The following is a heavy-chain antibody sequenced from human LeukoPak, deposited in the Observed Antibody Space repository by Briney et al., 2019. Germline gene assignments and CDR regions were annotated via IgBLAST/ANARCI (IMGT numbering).Heavy chain of an antibody. CDR3: ARDHADSRTIDY. CDR2: IYYSGST. J-gene: IGHJ4*02. D-gene: IGHD6-13*01. CDR1: GGSISSGDYY. V-gene: IGHV4-30-4*01. Sequence: SQTLSLTCTVSGGSISSGDYYWSWIRQPPGKGLEWIGYIYYSGSTYYNPSLKSRVTISVDTSKNQFSLKLSSVTAADTAVYYCARDHADSRTIDYWGQGTLVTVSS.